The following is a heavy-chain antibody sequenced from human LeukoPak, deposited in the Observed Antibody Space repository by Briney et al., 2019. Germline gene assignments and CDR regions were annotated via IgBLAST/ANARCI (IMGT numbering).Heavy chain of an antibody. CDR3: ARNRALYDAFDM. Sequence: PGGSLRLSCAASGFTFNDNGMSWVRQVPGKGLEWVSGINWNGGSTDYADSVKGRFIISRDNAKKSLYLQMNSLRAEDTAFYYCARNRALYDAFDMWGQGTMVTVSS. CDR2: INWNGGST. V-gene: IGHV3-20*04. CDR1: GFTFNDNG. J-gene: IGHJ3*02.